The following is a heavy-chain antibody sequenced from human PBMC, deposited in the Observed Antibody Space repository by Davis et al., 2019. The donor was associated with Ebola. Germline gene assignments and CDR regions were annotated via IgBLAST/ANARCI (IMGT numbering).Heavy chain of an antibody. CDR2: ISSSSSYI. Sequence: PGGSLRLSCAASGFTSSRYSMNWVRQAPGKGLEWVSSISSSSSYIYYADSVKGRFTISRDSAKNSLYLQMNGLRAEDTAVYYCARGYSSGWHGYFQHWGQGTLVTVSS. J-gene: IGHJ1*01. V-gene: IGHV3-21*01. CDR1: GFTSSRYS. CDR3: ARGYSSGWHGYFQH. D-gene: IGHD6-19*01.